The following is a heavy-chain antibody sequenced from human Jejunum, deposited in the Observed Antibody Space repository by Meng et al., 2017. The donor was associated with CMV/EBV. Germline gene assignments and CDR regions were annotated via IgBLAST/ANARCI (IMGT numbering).Heavy chain of an antibody. V-gene: IGHV3-48*04. CDR2: ISSNSNSL. J-gene: IGHJ6*02. D-gene: IGHD6-13*01. CDR3: ARLSAAGNYFYYYGLDG. CDR1: SFNTYS. Sequence: SFNTYSMNWVRQAPGKGLEWIAYISSNSNSLLYADSVRGRFSISRDNAKNSLSLDMNSLTAEDTAVYYCARLSAAGNYFYYYGLDGWGPGTRVTVSS.